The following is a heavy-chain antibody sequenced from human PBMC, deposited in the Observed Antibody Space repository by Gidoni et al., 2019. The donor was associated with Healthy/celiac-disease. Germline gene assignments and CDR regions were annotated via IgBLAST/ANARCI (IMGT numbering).Heavy chain of an antibody. CDR2: ISWNSGSI. CDR3: AKARGNHPYYFDY. V-gene: IGHV3-9*01. D-gene: IGHD1-1*01. J-gene: IGHJ4*02. CDR1: GFTFDDYA. Sequence: EVQLVESGGGLVQPGRSLRLSWSASGFTFDDYAMQWVRQAPGKGLEWVSGISWNSGSIGYADSVKGRFTISRDNAKNSLYLQMNSLRAEDTALYYCAKARGNHPYYFDYWGQGTLVTVSS.